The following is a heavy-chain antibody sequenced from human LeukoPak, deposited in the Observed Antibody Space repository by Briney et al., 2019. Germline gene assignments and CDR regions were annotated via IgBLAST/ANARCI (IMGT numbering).Heavy chain of an antibody. V-gene: IGHV3-23*01. CDR3: AKDTPSRIDS. CDR2: ISISGGST. CDR1: GFTFSAYA. J-gene: IGHJ4*02. Sequence: GGSLRLSCAASGFTFSAYAMTWVRQAPGKGLEWVSHISISGGSTYYADSVKGRFTISRDNSKNTLYLQMNSLRAEDTAVYYCAKDTPSRIDSWGQGTLVTVSS.